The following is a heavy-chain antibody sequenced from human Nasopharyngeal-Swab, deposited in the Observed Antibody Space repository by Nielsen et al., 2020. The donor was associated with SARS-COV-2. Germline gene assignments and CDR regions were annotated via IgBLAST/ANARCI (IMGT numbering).Heavy chain of an antibody. CDR3: AKDRGVGALDY. J-gene: IGHJ4*02. Sequence: SETLSLTCTVSGGPISSYYWSWIRQPPGKGLEWIGNIYYSGSTNYNPSLKSRVTILADTSKKQFSLNLSSVTAADTAVYYCAKDRGVGALDYWGQGTLVTVSS. V-gene: IGHV4-59*01. CDR1: GGPISSYY. D-gene: IGHD1-26*01. CDR2: IYYSGST.